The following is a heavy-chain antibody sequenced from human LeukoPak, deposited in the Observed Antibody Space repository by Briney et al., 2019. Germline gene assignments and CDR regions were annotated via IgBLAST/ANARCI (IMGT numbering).Heavy chain of an antibody. CDR2: ISYDGSNE. CDR1: GFTFSSYV. CDR3: ARGADYFDY. J-gene: IGHJ4*02. V-gene: IGHV3-30*04. Sequence: AGGSLRLSCAASGFTFSSYVMHWVRQAPGKGLEWVAIISYDGSNEYYADSVKGRFTISRDNSKNTLYLQMNSLRAADTAVYYCARGADYFDYWGQGTLVTVSS.